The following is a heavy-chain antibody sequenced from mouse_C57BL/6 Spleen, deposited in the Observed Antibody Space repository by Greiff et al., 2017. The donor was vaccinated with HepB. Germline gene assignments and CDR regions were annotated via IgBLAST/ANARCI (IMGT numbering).Heavy chain of an antibody. CDR2: ISYDGSN. D-gene: IGHD2-3*01. CDR1: GYSITSGYY. J-gene: IGHJ3*01. Sequence: DVKLQESGPGLVKPSQSLSLTCSVTGYSITSGYYWNWIRQFPGNKLEWMGYISYDGSNNYNPSLKNRISITRDTSKNQFFLKLNSVTTEDTATYYCARGGGYFPWFAYWGQGTLVTVSA. CDR3: ARGGGYFPWFAY. V-gene: IGHV3-6*01.